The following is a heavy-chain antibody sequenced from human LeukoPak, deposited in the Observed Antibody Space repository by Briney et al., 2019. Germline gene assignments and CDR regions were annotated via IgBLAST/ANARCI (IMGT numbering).Heavy chain of an antibody. V-gene: IGHV3-23*01. D-gene: IGHD5-18*01. CDR3: AKDGLGYSYGSEYSFDY. J-gene: IGHJ4*02. CDR2: ISGGGGST. CDR1: GFTFSTYW. Sequence: GGSLRLSCSASGFTFSTYWMSWVRQAPGKGLVWVSAISGGGGSTYYADSVKGRFTISRDNSKNMLYLEMNSLRAEDKDVYYCAKDGLGYSYGSEYSFDYWGQDPLVPVSS.